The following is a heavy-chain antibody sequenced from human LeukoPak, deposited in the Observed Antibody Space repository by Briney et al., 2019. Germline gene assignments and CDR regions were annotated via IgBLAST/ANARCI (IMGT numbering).Heavy chain of an antibody. V-gene: IGHV4-39*01. Sequence: SETLSLTCTVSGGSISSSSYYWGWIRQPPGKGLEWIGSIYYSGSTYYNPSLKSRVTISVDTSKNQFSLKLSSVTAADTAVYYCARLSLLRAVNYWGQGTLVTVSS. CDR1: GGSISSSSYY. CDR2: IYYSGST. D-gene: IGHD5/OR15-5a*01. CDR3: ARLSLLRAVNY. J-gene: IGHJ4*02.